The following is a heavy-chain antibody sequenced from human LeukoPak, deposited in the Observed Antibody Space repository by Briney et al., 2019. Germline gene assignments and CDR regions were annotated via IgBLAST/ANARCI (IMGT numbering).Heavy chain of an antibody. CDR1: GFTFSSYW. D-gene: IGHD5-24*01. CDR2: IKQDGSEK. J-gene: IGHJ4*02. CDR3: ARVLDGN. Sequence: GGSLRLSCAASGFTFSSYWMTWVRRAPGKGLQWVANIKQDGSEKYYVDSVKGRFTISRDNAKNSLYLQMDSLRTEDTAVYYCARVLDGNWGQGTLVTVSS. V-gene: IGHV3-7*01.